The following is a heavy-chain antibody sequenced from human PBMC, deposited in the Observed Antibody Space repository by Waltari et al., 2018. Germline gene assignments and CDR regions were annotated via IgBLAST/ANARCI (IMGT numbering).Heavy chain of an antibody. CDR3: AGDISVSSPSL. CDR2: VRFDGSQK. J-gene: IGHJ1*01. CDR1: GFIFSRFD. V-gene: IGHV3-30*02. Sequence: QVQLVESGGGVVQPGGSLRLSCKASGFIFSRFDMHWVRQAPGKVRKWVSLVRFDGSQKYYSEALKGRFTVSRDNSRDTLYLHMENLGSDDTATYFCAGDISVSSPSLWGRGTLVTVSS. D-gene: IGHD3-3*02.